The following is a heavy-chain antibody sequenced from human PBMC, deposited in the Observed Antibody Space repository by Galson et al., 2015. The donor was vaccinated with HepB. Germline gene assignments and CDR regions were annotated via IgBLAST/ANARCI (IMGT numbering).Heavy chain of an antibody. V-gene: IGHV3-74*01. CDR1: GFTFSIHW. Sequence: SLRLSCAASGFTFSIHWMHWVRQAPGKGLEWVSRIKSDGSSIGYADAVKGRFTVSRDNAKNTLYLQMSSLRAEDMAVYYCVRGWSPMSPTGAYWGQGTLVTVSS. D-gene: IGHD3-3*01. CDR3: VRGWSPMSPTGAY. J-gene: IGHJ4*02. CDR2: IKSDGSSI.